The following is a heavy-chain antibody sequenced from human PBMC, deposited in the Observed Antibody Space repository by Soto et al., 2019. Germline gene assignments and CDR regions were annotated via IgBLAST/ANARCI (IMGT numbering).Heavy chain of an antibody. V-gene: IGHV4-30-4*01. Sequence: QVQLQESGPGLMKPSQTLSLTCTVSGGSFSSGDYYWSWIRQPPGKGLEWIGYIYYSGSTYYNPSLKSRVTISVDTSKNQFSLKLSSVTAADTAVYYCAREQQLAEGDAFDIWGQGTMVTVSS. CDR2: IYYSGST. D-gene: IGHD6-13*01. J-gene: IGHJ3*02. CDR1: GGSFSSGDYY. CDR3: AREQQLAEGDAFDI.